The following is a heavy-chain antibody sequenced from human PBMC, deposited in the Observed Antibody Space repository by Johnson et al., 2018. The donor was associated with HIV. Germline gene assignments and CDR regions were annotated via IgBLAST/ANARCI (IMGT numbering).Heavy chain of an antibody. Sequence: VQLVESGGDLVQPGGSLRLSCAVSGFTVSSNYMSWVRQAPGKGLEWVSVIYSGGSTYYADSVKGRFTISRDNSKNTLYLQMNSLRAEDTAMYYCAKGDTVVGAKYAFDFWGQGTMVTVSS. CDR1: GFTVSSNY. J-gene: IGHJ3*01. CDR3: AKGDTVVGAKYAFDF. D-gene: IGHD1-26*01. CDR2: IYSGGST. V-gene: IGHV3-66*02.